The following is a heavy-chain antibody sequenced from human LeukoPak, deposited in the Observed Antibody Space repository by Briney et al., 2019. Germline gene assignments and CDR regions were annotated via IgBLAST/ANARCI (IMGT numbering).Heavy chain of an antibody. J-gene: IGHJ3*02. V-gene: IGHV1-69*13. CDR2: IIPIFGTA. CDR3: AREKDIVVVPAAIFAFDI. Sequence: SVKVSCKASGGTFSSYAISWVRQAPGQGLEWMGGIIPIFGTANYAQKFQGRVTITADESTSTAYMELSSLRSEDTAVYYCAREKDIVVVPAAIFAFDIWGQGTMVTVSS. CDR1: GGTFSSYA. D-gene: IGHD2-2*02.